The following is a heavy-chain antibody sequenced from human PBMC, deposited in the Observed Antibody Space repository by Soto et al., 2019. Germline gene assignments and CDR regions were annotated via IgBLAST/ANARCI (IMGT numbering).Heavy chain of an antibody. D-gene: IGHD2-2*01. Sequence: ASVKVSCKASGGTFSSYAISWVRQAPGQGLEWMGGIIPIFGTANYAQKFQGRVTITADESTSTAYMELSSLRSEDTAVYYCARDSGTSCYERAFDYWGQGTLVTVSS. CDR2: IIPIFGTA. V-gene: IGHV1-69*13. CDR1: GGTFSSYA. J-gene: IGHJ4*02. CDR3: ARDSGTSCYERAFDY.